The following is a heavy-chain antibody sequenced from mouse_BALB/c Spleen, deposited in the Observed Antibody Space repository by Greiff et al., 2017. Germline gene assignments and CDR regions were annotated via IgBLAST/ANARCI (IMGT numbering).Heavy chain of an antibody. CDR1: GFSLSTSGMG. Sequence: QVTLKVSGPGILQPSQTLSLTCSFSGFSLSTSGMGVSWIRQPSGKGLEWLAHIYWDDDKRYNPSLKSRLTISKDTSRNQVFLKITSVDTADTATYYCARREGAPFDYWGQGTTLTVSS. J-gene: IGHJ2*01. CDR3: ARREGAPFDY. V-gene: IGHV8-12*01. CDR2: IYWDDDK.